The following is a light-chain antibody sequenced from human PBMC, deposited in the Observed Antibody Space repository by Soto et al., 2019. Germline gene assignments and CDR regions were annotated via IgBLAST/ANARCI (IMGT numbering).Light chain of an antibody. Sequence: IQLTQSPSSLSASVGDRVTITCRASQTISSWLAWYQQKPGKAPKLLIYAASTLQSGVPSRFSGSGSGTDFTSTISRLQPEEIATYYRQQYENLPTVGQGTRREIK. CDR1: QTISSW. J-gene: IGKJ5*01. V-gene: IGKV1-5*01. CDR3: QQYENLPT. CDR2: AAS.